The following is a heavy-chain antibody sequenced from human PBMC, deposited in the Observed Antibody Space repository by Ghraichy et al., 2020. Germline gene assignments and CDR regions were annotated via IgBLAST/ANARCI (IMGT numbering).Heavy chain of an antibody. J-gene: IGHJ4*02. CDR1: GFTFSSCA. Sequence: GGSLRLSCAASGFTFSSCAMHWARQAPGKGLEWVAVILSDGSDQWYADSVKGRFTISRDTSKNALYLQMNSLRDEDTAIYYCAKDRTNTWSIDQWGQGTLVTVSS. CDR2: ILSDGSDQ. V-gene: IGHV3-30*18. CDR3: AKDRTNTWSIDQ. D-gene: IGHD2-2*01.